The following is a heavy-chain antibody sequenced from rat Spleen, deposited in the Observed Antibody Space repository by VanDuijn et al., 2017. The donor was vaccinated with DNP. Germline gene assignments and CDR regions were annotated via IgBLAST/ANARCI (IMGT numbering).Heavy chain of an antibody. Sequence: EVQLVESGGGLVQPGRSLKLSCAVSGITFSDHNMAWVRQAPKKSLEWVATISYDGSDTYYRDSMKGRFTISRDSAKSTLYLQMDSLRSEDTATYYCAGRPPPTRGPFDYWGQGVTVTVSS. V-gene: IGHV5-7*01. J-gene: IGHJ2*01. CDR1: GITFSDHN. CDR2: ISYDGSDT. D-gene: IGHD1-4*01. CDR3: AGRPPPTRGPFDY.